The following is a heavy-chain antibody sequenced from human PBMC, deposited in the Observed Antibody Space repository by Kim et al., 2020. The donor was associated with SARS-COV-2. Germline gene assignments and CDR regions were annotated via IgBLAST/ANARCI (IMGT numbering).Heavy chain of an antibody. CDR2: IYYSGST. D-gene: IGHD4-17*01. CDR1: GGSISSGGYY. Sequence: SETLSLTCTVSGGSISSGGYYWSWIRQHPGKGLEWIGYIYYSGSTYYNPSLKSRVTISVDTSKNQFSLKLSSVTAADTAVYYCARGGLRWQTDDYWGQGTLVTVSS. J-gene: IGHJ4*02. V-gene: IGHV4-31*03. CDR3: ARGGLRWQTDDY.